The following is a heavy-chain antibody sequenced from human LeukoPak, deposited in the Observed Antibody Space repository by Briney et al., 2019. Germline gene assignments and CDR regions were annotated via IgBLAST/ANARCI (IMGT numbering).Heavy chain of an antibody. CDR1: GGTFSSYA. V-gene: IGHV1-69*13. D-gene: IGHD3-22*01. Sequence: SVKVSCKASGGTFSSYAISWVRQAPGQGLEWMGGIIPIFGTANYAQKFQGRVTIAADESTSTAYMELSSLRSEDTAVYYCAVGGYYYDSSGEDLYFQHWGQGTLVTVSS. J-gene: IGHJ1*01. CDR3: AVGGYYYDSSGEDLYFQH. CDR2: IIPIFGTA.